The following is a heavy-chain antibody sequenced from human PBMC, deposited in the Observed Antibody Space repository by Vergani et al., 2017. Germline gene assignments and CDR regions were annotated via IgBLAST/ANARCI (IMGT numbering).Heavy chain of an antibody. CDR3: AKDRRLGTNYMDV. J-gene: IGHJ6*03. CDR2: ISYDGSNK. Sequence: QVQLVESGGGVVQPGRSLRLSCAASGFTFSSYGMHWVRQAPGKGLEWVAVISYDGSNKYYADSVKGRFTISRDNSKNTLYLQMNSLRAEDTAVYYCAKDRRLGTNYMDVWGK. CDR1: GFTFSSYG. V-gene: IGHV3-30*18. D-gene: IGHD7-27*01.